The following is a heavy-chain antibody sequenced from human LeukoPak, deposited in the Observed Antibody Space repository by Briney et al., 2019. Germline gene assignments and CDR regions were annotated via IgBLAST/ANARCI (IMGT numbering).Heavy chain of an antibody. J-gene: IGHJ5*02. V-gene: IGHV4-59*12. D-gene: IGHD6-19*01. CDR3: ARSPNSSGWYGNWFDP. Sequence: SETLSLTCTVSGGSISSYYWNWIRQPPGKGLDWIGYIYYSGSTNYNPSLKSRVTISLDTSKNQFSLKLSSVTAADTAVYYCARSPNSSGWYGNWFDPWGQGTLVTVSS. CDR2: IYYSGST. CDR1: GGSISSYY.